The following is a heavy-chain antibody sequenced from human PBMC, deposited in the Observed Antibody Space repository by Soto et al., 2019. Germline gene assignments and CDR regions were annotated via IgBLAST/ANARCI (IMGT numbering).Heavy chain of an antibody. CDR3: ACIFSGGYGYGFYYYGMDV. J-gene: IGHJ6*02. Sequence: QLQLQESGPGLVKPSETLSLTCTVSGGSISSSSYYWGWIRQPPGKGLGWIGSIYYSGSTYYNPSLKSRVTISVDTSKNQFSLKLSSVTAADTAVYYCACIFSGGYGYGFYYYGMDVWGQGTTVTVSS. CDR2: IYYSGST. CDR1: GGSISSSSYY. D-gene: IGHD5-18*01. V-gene: IGHV4-39*01.